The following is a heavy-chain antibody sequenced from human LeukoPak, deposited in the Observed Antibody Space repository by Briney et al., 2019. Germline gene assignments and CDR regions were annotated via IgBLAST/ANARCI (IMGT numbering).Heavy chain of an antibody. J-gene: IGHJ4*02. Sequence: GGSLRLSCAASGFTVNNYWMYWVRQPPGKGLVWISLIKNDGRSTTYADSVEGRFTISRDNGKNMLYLQMNSLRAEDTALYYCARANGGADSWGQGTLVTVSS. CDR1: GFTVNNYW. CDR3: ARANGGADS. V-gene: IGHV3-74*01. D-gene: IGHD3-10*01. CDR2: IKNDGRST.